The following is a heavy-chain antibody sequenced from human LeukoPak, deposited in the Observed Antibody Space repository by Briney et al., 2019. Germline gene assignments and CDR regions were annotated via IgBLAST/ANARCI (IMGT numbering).Heavy chain of an antibody. Sequence: SETLSLTCTVSGYSISSYYWSWIRQPPGKGLEWIGYIYYSGSTNYNPSLKSRVTISVDTSKNQFSLKLSSVTAADTAVYYCAILAGPFDYWGQGTLVTVSS. CDR2: IYYSGST. V-gene: IGHV4-59*01. J-gene: IGHJ4*02. D-gene: IGHD6-19*01. CDR1: GYSISSYY. CDR3: AILAGPFDY.